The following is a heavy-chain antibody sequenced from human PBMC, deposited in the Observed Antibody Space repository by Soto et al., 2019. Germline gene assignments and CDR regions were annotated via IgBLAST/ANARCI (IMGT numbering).Heavy chain of an antibody. Sequence: PSETLTHTCTVSGGSISSGGYYWSWIRQHPGKGLEWIGYIYYSGSTYYNPSLKSRVTISVDTSKNQFSLKLSSVTAADTAVYYCARDWHYYDSSGTTTRAFDIWGQGTMVTVSS. CDR3: ARDWHYYDSSGTTTRAFDI. J-gene: IGHJ3*02. D-gene: IGHD3-22*01. CDR2: IYYSGST. CDR1: GGSISSGGYY. V-gene: IGHV4-31*03.